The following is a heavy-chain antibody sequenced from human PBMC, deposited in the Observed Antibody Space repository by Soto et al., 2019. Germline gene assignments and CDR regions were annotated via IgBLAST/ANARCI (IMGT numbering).Heavy chain of an antibody. V-gene: IGHV3-73*01. J-gene: IGHJ6*03. D-gene: IGHD2-15*01. CDR3: TRHAGGKVEHSFYYYLMDV. CDR1: GFPLSDSA. Sequence: EVQLVESGGGLVQPGGSLKLACLASGFPLSDSAIHWVRKASGKGLEWVGRIRSKTNNYATTYGAPVRGRLTRSRDDSNKTAYLQMNNLESEDAAVYYCTRHAGGKVEHSFYYYLMDVRGNGTTVSV. CDR2: IRSKTNNYAT.